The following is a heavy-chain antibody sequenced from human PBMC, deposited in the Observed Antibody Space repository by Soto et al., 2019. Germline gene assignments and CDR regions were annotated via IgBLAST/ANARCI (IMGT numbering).Heavy chain of an antibody. V-gene: IGHV3-48*01. D-gene: IGHD4-4*01. CDR2: ISSSSSTI. CDR3: AREAVTGKANYFDS. CDR1: GFTFSSYS. J-gene: IGHJ4*02. Sequence: EVRLVESGGGLVQPGGSLRLSCAASGFTFSSYSMNWVRQAPGKGLEWVSYISSSSSTIYYADSAKGRFTISRDNAKNSLYLQMNSLRAEDTAVYYCAREAVTGKANYFDSWGQGTLVTVSS.